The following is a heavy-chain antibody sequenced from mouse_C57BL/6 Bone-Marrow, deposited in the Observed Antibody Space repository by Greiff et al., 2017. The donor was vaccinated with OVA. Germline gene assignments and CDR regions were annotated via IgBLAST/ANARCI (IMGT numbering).Heavy chain of an antibody. CDR3: AKGSGSTYWYFDV. CDR2: IYPRSGNT. CDR1: GYTFTSYG. Sequence: QVQLQQSGAELARPGASVKLSCKASGYTFTSYGISWVKQRTGQGLEWIGEIYPRSGNTYYNEKLKGKATLTADKSSSTAYMELRSLTSEDSAVYFCAKGSGSTYWYFDVWGTGTTVTVSS. V-gene: IGHV1-81*01. J-gene: IGHJ1*03. D-gene: IGHD1-1*01.